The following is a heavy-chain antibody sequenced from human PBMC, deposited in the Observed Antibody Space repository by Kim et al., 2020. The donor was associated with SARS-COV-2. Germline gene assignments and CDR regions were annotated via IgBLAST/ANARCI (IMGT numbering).Heavy chain of an antibody. D-gene: IGHD2-21*02. J-gene: IGHJ4*02. V-gene: IGHV3-11*06. Sequence: ADSVKGRFTISRDNAKNSLYLQMNSLRAEDTAVYYCARALSGGDPLYFDYWGQGTLVTVSS. CDR3: ARALSGGDPLYFDY.